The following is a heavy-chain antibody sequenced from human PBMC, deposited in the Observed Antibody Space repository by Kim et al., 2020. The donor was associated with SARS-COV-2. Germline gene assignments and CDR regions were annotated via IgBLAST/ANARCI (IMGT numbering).Heavy chain of an antibody. Sequence: GGSLRLSCAASGFTFSSYEMNWVRQAPGKGLEWVSYISSSGSTIYYADSVKGRFTISRDNAKNSLYLQMNSLRAEDTAVYYCARRSEVGATDIYYYYYGMDVWGQGTTVTVSS. D-gene: IGHD1-26*01. J-gene: IGHJ6*02. CDR3: ARRSEVGATDIYYYYYGMDV. V-gene: IGHV3-48*03. CDR1: GFTFSSYE. CDR2: ISSSGSTI.